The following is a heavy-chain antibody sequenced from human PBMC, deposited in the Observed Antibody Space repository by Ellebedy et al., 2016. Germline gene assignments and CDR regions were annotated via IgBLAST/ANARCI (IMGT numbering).Heavy chain of an antibody. CDR1: GDSISSGGYS. CDR3: ARGGRGYLGYDPLYYMDV. D-gene: IGHD5-12*01. J-gene: IGHJ6*03. V-gene: IGHV4-30-2*01. CDR2: IYYSGST. Sequence: SETLSLXXAVSGDSISSGGYSWTWIRQPPGKGLEWIGYIYYSGSTYYNPSLKSRVTMSVDRSKNQFSLQLSSVTAADTAVYYCARGGRGYLGYDPLYYMDVWGTGTTVTVSS.